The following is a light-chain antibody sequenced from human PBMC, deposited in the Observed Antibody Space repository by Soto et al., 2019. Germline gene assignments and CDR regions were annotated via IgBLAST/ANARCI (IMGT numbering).Light chain of an antibody. CDR1: QGITNS. J-gene: IGKJ1*01. V-gene: IGKV1-27*01. CDR2: AAS. CDR3: QQYDTAPTWT. Sequence: DIQMTQSPSSLSASVGDRVTITCWASQGITNSLAWYQQKPGKVPKLLIYAASTLQSGVPSRFSGSGSGTDFTLTISSLQPEDVATYYCQQYDTAPTWTFGQGTKVEI.